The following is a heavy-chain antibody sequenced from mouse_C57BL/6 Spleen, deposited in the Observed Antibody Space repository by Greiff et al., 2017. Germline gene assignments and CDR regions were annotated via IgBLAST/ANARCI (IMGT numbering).Heavy chain of an antibody. V-gene: IGHV2-9-1*01. CDR3: AGSYDDYDEGFAY. CDR1: GFSLTSYA. Sequence: VKLQESGPGLVAPSQSLSLTCTVSGFSLTSYAISWVRQPPGKGLEWLGVIWTGGGKNYNSALTSRLGISKDNSKSQVVLKMNRLQTDDTARYYCAGSYDDYDEGFAYWGQGTLVTVSA. J-gene: IGHJ3*01. D-gene: IGHD2-4*01. CDR2: IWTGGGK.